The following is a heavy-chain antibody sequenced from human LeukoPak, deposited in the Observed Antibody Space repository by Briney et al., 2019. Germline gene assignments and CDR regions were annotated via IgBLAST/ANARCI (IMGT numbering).Heavy chain of an antibody. Sequence: GASVKVSCKASGYSFTNYYMHWVRQAPGQGLEWMGIINPTGGAASYAQRFQGRVTMTGDMSTSTVYMELTSLRSEDTAVYYCARDPILDFWGQGTLVTVSS. J-gene: IGHJ4*02. CDR2: INPTGGAA. CDR1: GYSFTNYY. V-gene: IGHV1-46*01. D-gene: IGHD2-2*02. CDR3: ARDPILDF.